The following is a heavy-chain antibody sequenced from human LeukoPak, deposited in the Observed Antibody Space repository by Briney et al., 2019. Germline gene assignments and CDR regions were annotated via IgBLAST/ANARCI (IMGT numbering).Heavy chain of an antibody. V-gene: IGHV3-30*03. CDR2: ISYDGSDK. Sequence: PGGSLRLSCAASRFTFSNYVMHWVRRAPGKGLEWVAVISYDGSDKYYADSVKGRFTISRDNSKNTLYLQMNSLRAEDTAVYYCARQQWLNHMDVWGKGTTVTISS. CDR3: ARQQWLNHMDV. J-gene: IGHJ6*03. D-gene: IGHD5-24*01. CDR1: RFTFSNYV.